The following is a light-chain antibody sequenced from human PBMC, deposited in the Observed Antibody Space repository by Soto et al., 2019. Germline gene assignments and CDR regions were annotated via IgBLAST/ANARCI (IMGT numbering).Light chain of an antibody. CDR3: QQYGSSPQT. J-gene: IGKJ1*01. CDR1: QSISSY. Sequence: TQSPVTLSVFPWDRATLSFGASQSISSYLAWYQQKPGQAPRLLIYGASNRATGIPDRFSGSGSGTDFTLTISRLEPEDFAVYYCQQYGSSPQTFGQGTKVDI. V-gene: IGKV3-20*01. CDR2: GAS.